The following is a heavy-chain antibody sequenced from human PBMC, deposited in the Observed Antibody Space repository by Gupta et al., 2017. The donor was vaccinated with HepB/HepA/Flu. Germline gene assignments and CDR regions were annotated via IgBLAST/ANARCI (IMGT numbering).Heavy chain of an antibody. CDR1: GFSVHNYA. D-gene: IGHD3-22*01. CDR2: IRGSGGFT. Sequence: EVQLLESGGDLVQPGGSLRLSCAASGFSVHNYAMSWVRQAPGKGLEWVSGIRGSGGFTTYADSVKGRFTISRGNSKNTLDLQMNSLKAKDTALYYCVMDSSGYSHTNYFDFWGRGTLGTVSS. CDR3: VMDSSGYSHTNYFDF. J-gene: IGHJ4*02. V-gene: IGHV3-23*01.